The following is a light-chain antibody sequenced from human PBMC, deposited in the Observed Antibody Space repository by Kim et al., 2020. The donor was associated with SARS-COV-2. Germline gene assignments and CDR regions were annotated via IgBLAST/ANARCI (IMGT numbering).Light chain of an antibody. CDR2: SNN. Sequence: QSVLTQPPSAFGTPGQRVTISCSGSSSNIGSNYVYWYQQLPGTAPKLLIYSNNQRPSVVPHRFSGSKSGTSASLAISGLQSEDEADSYCAAWDDSLTGWLFGGRTQPT. CDR1: SSNIGSNY. V-gene: IGLV1-47*02. J-gene: IGLJ7*01. CDR3: AAWDDSLTGWL.